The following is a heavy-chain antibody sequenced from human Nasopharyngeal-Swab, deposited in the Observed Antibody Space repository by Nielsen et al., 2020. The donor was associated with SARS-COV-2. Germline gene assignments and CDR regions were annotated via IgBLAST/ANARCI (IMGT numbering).Heavy chain of an antibody. D-gene: IGHD3-10*01. Sequence: GESLKISCTASGFSFNNYGMHWVRQAPGKRLEWVAVISFEGSKNSYAESVEGRFTISRDFSKNKLYLQMNSLRPEDTAMYYCAKANFIFWFWQFKNDGFDIWGQGTMVVVSS. CDR1: GFSFNNYG. CDR2: ISFEGSKN. V-gene: IGHV3-30*18. CDR3: AKANFIFWFWQFKNDGFDI. J-gene: IGHJ3*02.